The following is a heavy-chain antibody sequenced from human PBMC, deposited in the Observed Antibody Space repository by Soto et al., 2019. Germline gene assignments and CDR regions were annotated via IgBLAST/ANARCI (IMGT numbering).Heavy chain of an antibody. V-gene: IGHV6-1*01. CDR2: TYYRSKWYN. CDR3: ARAGFGGWNDDYYYSGVDG. J-gene: IGHJ6*02. Sequence: PSQTLSLTCAISVDSVSSNSAAWHWIRQSPSRGLEWLGRTYYRSKWYNDYAVSVKSRITINPDTSKNQFSLQLNSVTPEDTAVYYCARAGFGGWNDDYYYSGVDGWGQGTTVTVSS. D-gene: IGHD1-1*01. CDR1: VDSVSSNSAA.